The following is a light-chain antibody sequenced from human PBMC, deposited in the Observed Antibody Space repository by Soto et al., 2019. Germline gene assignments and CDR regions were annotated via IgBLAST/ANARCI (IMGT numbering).Light chain of an antibody. Sequence: EIVLTQSPGTLSLSPGERATLSCRASQSISSTYLAWYQQKPGQAPRLLIYAASTRATGIPDRFSGSGSGTDFTFTVSALEPEDFAVYYCQHYANSLWTFGQGTKVET. CDR2: AAS. CDR1: QSISSTY. V-gene: IGKV3-20*01. J-gene: IGKJ1*01. CDR3: QHYANSLWT.